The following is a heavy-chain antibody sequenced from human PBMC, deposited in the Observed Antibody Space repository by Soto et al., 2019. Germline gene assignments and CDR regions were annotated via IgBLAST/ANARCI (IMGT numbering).Heavy chain of an antibody. D-gene: IGHD3-22*01. V-gene: IGHV1-18*01. CDR3: ARELNTESSAYYSFAF. J-gene: IGHJ4*02. CDR1: GYIFTAYG. CDR2: VSTNDDRT. Sequence: QVQLVQSGPEVKMPGASVKVSCKTSGYIFTAYGLAWLRQAPGQRPEWMGWVSTNDDRTNYAQKFQGRVTMTTDRSTTTTSMELRSLRTDDTAVYYCARELNTESSAYYSFAFWGQGTLVNVSS.